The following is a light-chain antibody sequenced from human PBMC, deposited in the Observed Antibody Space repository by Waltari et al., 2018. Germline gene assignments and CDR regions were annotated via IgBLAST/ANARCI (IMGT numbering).Light chain of an antibody. CDR2: DVS. CDR3: SSYTTSRTLAV. J-gene: IGLJ2*01. V-gene: IGLV2-14*03. CDR1: SRVIGGYDY. Sequence: QSALTQPASVSGSPGQSITIPCTGTSRVIGGYDYVSWYQQYPGRAPKLLIYDVSIRPSGVSDRFSGSKSANTASLTIYGLQAEDEADYYCSSYTTSRTLAVFGGGTKLTVL.